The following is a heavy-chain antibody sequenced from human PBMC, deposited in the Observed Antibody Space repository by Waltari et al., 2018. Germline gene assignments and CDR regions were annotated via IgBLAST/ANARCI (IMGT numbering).Heavy chain of an antibody. CDR3: ARLAPRTYRSPVPGRHYYYGMDV. V-gene: IGHV3-74*01. CDR2: MSNDETSI. Sequence: AQLLESGGGLVQPGDSLRLSCAASGFRFSNYWMNWVRHAPGKGLVWVARMSNDETSISYADSVKGRFTISRDNAKNTLYLQMKRLRAEDTAVYYCARLAPRTYRSPVPGRHYYYGMDVWGQGTTVTVSS. CDR1: GFRFSNYW. D-gene: IGHD3-10*01. J-gene: IGHJ6*02.